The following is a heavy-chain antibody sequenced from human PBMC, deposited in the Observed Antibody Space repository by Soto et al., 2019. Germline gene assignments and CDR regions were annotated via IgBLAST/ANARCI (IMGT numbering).Heavy chain of an antibody. V-gene: IGHV3-15*07. D-gene: IGHD2-21*02. J-gene: IGHJ4*02. CDR2: IKRKSDGGAT. Sequence: EVQLVESGGGLVKPGGSLRLSCAASGFTFTNAWMNWVRQAPGKGLEWVGRIKRKSDGGATGYAAPVKGRFTISSDDSTNTLYLEMNSLKTEDTAVYYCTTSVLLTGLDCWGQGTLVTVSS. CDR1: GFTFTNAW. CDR3: TTSVLLTGLDC.